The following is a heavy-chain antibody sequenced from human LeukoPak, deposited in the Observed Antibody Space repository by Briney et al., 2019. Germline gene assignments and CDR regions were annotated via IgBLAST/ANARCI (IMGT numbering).Heavy chain of an antibody. D-gene: IGHD1-26*01. CDR2: ISSSSSYI. Sequence: GGSLRLSCAASGFTFSSYSMSWVRQAPGKGLEWVSSISSSSSYIYYADSVKGRFTISRDNAKNSLYLQMNSLRAEDTAVYYCARARRGLRYSGTSYGAFDIWGQGTMVTVSS. J-gene: IGHJ3*02. V-gene: IGHV3-21*01. CDR3: ARARRGLRYSGTSYGAFDI. CDR1: GFTFSSYS.